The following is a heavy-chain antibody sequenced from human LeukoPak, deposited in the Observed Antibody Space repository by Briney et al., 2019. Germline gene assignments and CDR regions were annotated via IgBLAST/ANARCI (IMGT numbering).Heavy chain of an antibody. CDR1: GFTVSSNY. V-gene: IGHV3-48*02. Sequence: GGSLRLSCAASGFTVSSNYMSWVRQAPGKGLEWVSYIRSSGSPTYYADSVKGRFTISRDNAKNSLYLQMNRLRDEDTAVYYCVRDPDALDYWGPGTLVTVSS. CDR3: VRDPDALDY. CDR2: IRSSGSPT. J-gene: IGHJ4*02.